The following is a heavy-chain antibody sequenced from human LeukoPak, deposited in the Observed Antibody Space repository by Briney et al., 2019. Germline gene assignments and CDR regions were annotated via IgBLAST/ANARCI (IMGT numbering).Heavy chain of an antibody. CDR3: ARERQNKDFWSGGDY. Sequence: GGSLRLSCAASGFTFHDYYMSWIRQAPGKGLEWVAYVSDGGATTYYADSVKGRFTISRDNAKKSLYLQMNTLRPEDTAVYYCARERQNKDFWSGGDYWGQGTLVTVSS. CDR1: GFTFHDYY. V-gene: IGHV3-11*04. CDR2: VSDGGATT. J-gene: IGHJ4*02. D-gene: IGHD3-3*01.